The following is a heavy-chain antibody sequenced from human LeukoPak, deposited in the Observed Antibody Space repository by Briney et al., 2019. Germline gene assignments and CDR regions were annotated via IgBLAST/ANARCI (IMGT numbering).Heavy chain of an antibody. CDR3: ASLGARLPPYYFDY. Sequence: SVKVSCKASGGTFSSYAISWVRQAPGQGLEWMGGIIPIFGTANYALKFQGRVTITADESTSTAYMELSSLRSEDTAVYYCASLGARLPPYYFDYWGQGTLVTVSS. V-gene: IGHV1-69*01. CDR2: IIPIFGTA. J-gene: IGHJ4*02. CDR1: GGTFSSYA. D-gene: IGHD6-6*01.